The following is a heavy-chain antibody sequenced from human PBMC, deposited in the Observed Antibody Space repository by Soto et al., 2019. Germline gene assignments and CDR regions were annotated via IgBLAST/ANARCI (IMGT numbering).Heavy chain of an antibody. J-gene: IGHJ4*02. D-gene: IGHD5-12*01. V-gene: IGHV1-46*01. CDR3: ARDQGPVEMATAAPFDY. CDR1: GYTFTSYY. Sequence: ASVKVSCKASGYTFTSYYMHWVRQAPGPGLEWMGIINPSGGSTSYAQKFQGRVTMTRDTSTSTVYMELSSLRSEDTAVYYCARDQGPVEMATAAPFDYWGQGTLVTSPQ. CDR2: INPSGGST.